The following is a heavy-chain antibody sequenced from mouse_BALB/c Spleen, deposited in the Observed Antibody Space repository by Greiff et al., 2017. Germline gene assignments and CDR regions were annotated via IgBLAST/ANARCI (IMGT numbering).Heavy chain of an antibody. J-gene: IGHJ3*01. D-gene: IGHD2-14*01. CDR3: NAWEGGTAY. CDR2: IDPENGDT. CDR1: GFNIKDYY. Sequence: EVQVVESGAELVRSGASVKLSCTASGFNIKDYYMHWVKQRPEQGLEWIGWIDPENGDTEYAPKFQGKATMTADTSSNTAYLQLSSLTSEDTAVYYCNAWEGGTAYWGQGTLVTVSA. V-gene: IGHV14-4*02.